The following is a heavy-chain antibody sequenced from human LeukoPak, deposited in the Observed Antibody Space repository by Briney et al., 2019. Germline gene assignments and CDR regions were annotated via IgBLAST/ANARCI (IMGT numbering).Heavy chain of an antibody. CDR1: GFTFDDYA. Sequence: PGGSLRLSCAASGFTFDDYAMRWVRHAPGKGGGGGSGISWNSGSIGYADSVKGRFTISRDNAKNSLYLQMNTLRADDTALYYCAKDMGSGYDFWSGLTVYYYYYGMDVWGQGTTVTVSS. CDR3: AKDMGSGYDFWSGLTVYYYYYGMDV. D-gene: IGHD3-3*01. CDR2: ISWNSGSI. J-gene: IGHJ6*02. V-gene: IGHV3-9*01.